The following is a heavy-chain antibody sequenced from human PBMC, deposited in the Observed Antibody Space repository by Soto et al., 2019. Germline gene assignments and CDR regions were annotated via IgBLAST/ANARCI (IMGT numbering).Heavy chain of an antibody. V-gene: IGHV1-58*01. J-gene: IGHJ6*02. D-gene: IGHD3-22*01. Sequence: QMPLVQSGPEVKKPGTSVKVSCKASGFTFTSSAVQWVRQARGQRLEWIGWIVVGSGNTNYAQKFQERVTITRDMSTSTAYMELSSLRSEDTAVYYCAADRYSSGYSKGVLVYGMDVWGQGTTVTVSS. CDR1: GFTFTSSA. CDR3: AADRYSSGYSKGVLVYGMDV. CDR2: IVVGSGNT.